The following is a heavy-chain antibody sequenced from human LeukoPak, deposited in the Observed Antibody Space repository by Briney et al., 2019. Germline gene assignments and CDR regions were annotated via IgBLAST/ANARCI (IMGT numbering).Heavy chain of an antibody. Sequence: GGSLKLSCAASGFTFSGSAMHWVRQASGKGLEWVGRIRSKANSYATAYAASVKGRFTISRDDSKNTAYLQMNSLKTEDTAVYYCTRPVYSSSETYYYYGMDVWGQGTTVTVSS. D-gene: IGHD6-19*01. CDR2: IRSKANSYAT. CDR1: GFTFSGSA. J-gene: IGHJ6*02. V-gene: IGHV3-73*01. CDR3: TRPVYSSSETYYYYGMDV.